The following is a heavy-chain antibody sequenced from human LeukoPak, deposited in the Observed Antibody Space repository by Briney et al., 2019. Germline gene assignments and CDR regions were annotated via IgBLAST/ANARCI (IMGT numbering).Heavy chain of an antibody. CDR2: IYSGGTT. CDR1: GFTVSSNY. CDR3: ARKVQVPRVGAFDI. D-gene: IGHD1-1*01. Sequence: GGSLRLSCAASGFTVSSNYMSWVRQAPGKGLEWVSVIYSGGTTNYADSVKGRFTISRDNSKNTLYLQMNSLRAEDTAVYYCARKVQVPRVGAFDIWGQGTMVTVSS. V-gene: IGHV3-53*05. J-gene: IGHJ3*02.